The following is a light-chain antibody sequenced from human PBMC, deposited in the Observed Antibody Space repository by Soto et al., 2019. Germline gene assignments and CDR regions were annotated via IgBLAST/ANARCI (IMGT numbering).Light chain of an antibody. Sequence: EVVVTQSPATVSVSPGERATLSCRASQSVSSSYLAWYQQKPGQAPGLLIYGASSRATGIPDRFSGSGSGTDFTLTISRLEPEDFAVYYCQHYGSLPPYNFGRGTKVDI. CDR1: QSVSSSY. J-gene: IGKJ2*01. V-gene: IGKV3-20*01. CDR3: QHYGSLPPYN. CDR2: GAS.